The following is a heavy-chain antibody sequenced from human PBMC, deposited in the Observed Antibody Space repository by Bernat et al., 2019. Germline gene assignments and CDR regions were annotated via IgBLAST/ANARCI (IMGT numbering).Heavy chain of an antibody. CDR1: GFTFTNAW. D-gene: IGHD2-15*01. CDR3: TTGYCSGASCYSLIY. V-gene: IGHV3-15*01. CDR2: IKRTTDGGTT. J-gene: IGHJ4*02. Sequence: EVQVVESGGGLVEPGGSLRLSCAASGFTFTNAWMRWVRQAPGKGLEWVGRIKRTTDGGTTDYAAPVKGRFTISRDDSRNTIDLQMNSLKTEDTGVYYCTTGYCSGASCYSLIYWGQGTLVTVSS.